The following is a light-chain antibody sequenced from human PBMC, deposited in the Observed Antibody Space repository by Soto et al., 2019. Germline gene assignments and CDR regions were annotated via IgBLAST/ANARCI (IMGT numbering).Light chain of an antibody. CDR1: ETISSW. CDR2: KAS. Sequence: DIQLTQSPSTLSASVGDRVTITCRASETISSWLAWYQQKPEKAPKLLIHKASSLESGVPSRFSGGGSGTEFTLTISSLQPDNFAPYDCQHYRTYPLTFGGGTQVEIK. J-gene: IGKJ4*01. V-gene: IGKV1-5*03. CDR3: QHYRTYPLT.